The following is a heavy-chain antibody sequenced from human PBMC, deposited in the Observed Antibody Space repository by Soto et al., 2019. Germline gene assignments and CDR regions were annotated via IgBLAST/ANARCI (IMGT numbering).Heavy chain of an antibody. CDR1: GFIFSNHA. D-gene: IGHD3-3*01. V-gene: IGHV3-23*01. J-gene: IGHJ4*02. CDR3: AKGGLSIFGVMDY. Sequence: EVQLLESGGGLVQPGGSLRLSCAASGFIFSNHAMSWVRQSPGKGLEWVSGTSDSGGSTYYADSVKGRFTISRDNSKNTLYLQMNSLRAEDTAVYYCAKGGLSIFGVMDYWGQGALVTVSS. CDR2: TSDSGGST.